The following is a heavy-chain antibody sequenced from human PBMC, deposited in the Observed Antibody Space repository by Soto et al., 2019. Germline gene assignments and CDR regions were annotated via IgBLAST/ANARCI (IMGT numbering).Heavy chain of an antibody. CDR3: ARGGNCIVSSCPLGSHYGMDV. Sequence: SETLSLTCAVYGGSFSGYYCTWIRHPPFKGLEWVGEIGHSGSATYSPSLKSRVTISVDTSNNQFSLRLSSVTAADTAVYYCARGGNCIVSSCPLGSHYGMDVWGQGTTVTVSS. J-gene: IGHJ6*02. D-gene: IGHD2-15*01. V-gene: IGHV4-34*01. CDR1: GGSFSGYY. CDR2: IGHSGSA.